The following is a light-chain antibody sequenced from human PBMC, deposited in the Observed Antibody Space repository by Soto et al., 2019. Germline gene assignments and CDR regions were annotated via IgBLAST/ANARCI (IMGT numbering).Light chain of an antibody. V-gene: IGLV1-40*01. CDR1: SSNIGAGYD. J-gene: IGLJ2*01. CDR2: GNN. Sequence: QAVVTQPPSVSGAPGQRVTISCTGSSSNIGAGYDVHWYQQLPGTAPKLLIYGNNNRPSGVPDRFSGSKSGTSASLAITGLQAEDEADYYCQSYDTSLSGSFVLFGGGTKLTVL. CDR3: QSYDTSLSGSFVL.